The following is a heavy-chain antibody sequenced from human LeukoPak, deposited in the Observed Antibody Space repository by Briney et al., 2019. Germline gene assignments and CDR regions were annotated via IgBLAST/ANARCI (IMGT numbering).Heavy chain of an antibody. J-gene: IGHJ4*02. CDR2: MNPNSGNT. CDR3: ARGLYDNYYGSGSYYTDY. D-gene: IGHD3-10*01. Sequence: GASVKVSCKASGYTFTSYDINWVRQATGQGLEWMGWMNPNSGNTGYAQKFQGRVTITRNTSISTAYMELSSLRSEDTAVYYCARGLYDNYYGSGSYYTDYWGQGTLVTVSS. CDR1: GYTFTSYD. V-gene: IGHV1-8*03.